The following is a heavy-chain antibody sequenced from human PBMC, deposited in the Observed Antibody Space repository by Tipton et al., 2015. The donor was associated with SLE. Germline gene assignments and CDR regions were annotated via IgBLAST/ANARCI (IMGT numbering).Heavy chain of an antibody. CDR3: ARGGIQLWNWFDP. CDR2: ISYSGNT. CDR1: GGSISTSSYH. J-gene: IGHJ5*02. V-gene: IGHV4-39*07. D-gene: IGHD5-18*01. Sequence: GLVKPSETLSLMCTVSGGSISTSSYHWAWIRQSPGKGLEWIGSISYSGNTNYNPSLKSRVIISVDTSKNQFSLKLNSVTAADTAVYYCARGGIQLWNWFDPWGQGTLVTVSS.